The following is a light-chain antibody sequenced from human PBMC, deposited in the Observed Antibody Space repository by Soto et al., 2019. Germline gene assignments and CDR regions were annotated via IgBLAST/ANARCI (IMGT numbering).Light chain of an antibody. CDR1: SSDVGSYNL. V-gene: IGLV2-23*02. CDR3: CSYAGSSTPWV. J-gene: IGLJ3*02. Sequence: QSVLTQPASVSGSPGQSITISCTGTSSDVGSYNLVSWYQQHPGKAPKRMIYEVSKRRSGGSNRFSGSKSGNTASLTISGRQAEDEADDYCCSYAGSSTPWVFGGGTKLTVL. CDR2: EVS.